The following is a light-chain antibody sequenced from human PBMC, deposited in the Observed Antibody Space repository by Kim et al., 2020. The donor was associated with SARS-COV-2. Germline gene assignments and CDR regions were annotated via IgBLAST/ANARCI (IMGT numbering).Light chain of an antibody. CDR3: NSRDSSVNHLRV. CDR1: SLRSYY. J-gene: IGLJ1*01. CDR2: GKN. V-gene: IGLV3-19*01. Sequence: LGQTVRNTCQGDSLRSYYASWYQQKQGQAPVLVIYGKNNRPSGIPDRFSGSSSGNTASLTITGAQAEDDADYYCNSRDSSVNHLRVFGTGTKVTVL.